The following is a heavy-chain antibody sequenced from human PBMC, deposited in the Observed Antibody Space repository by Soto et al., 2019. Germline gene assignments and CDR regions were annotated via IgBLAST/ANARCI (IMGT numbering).Heavy chain of an antibody. CDR2: LYSDGST. Sequence: GGSLRLSCAASGFTVSNNYMSWVRQAPGKGLESVSVLYSDGSTNYADSVKGRFTISRDIPKNTLNLQMNSLRVEDTALYYCATAFCTDGSSCGFDYWGQGTLVTASS. CDR3: ATAFCTDGSSCGFDY. CDR1: GFTVSNNY. V-gene: IGHV3-53*01. J-gene: IGHJ4*02. D-gene: IGHD2-8*01.